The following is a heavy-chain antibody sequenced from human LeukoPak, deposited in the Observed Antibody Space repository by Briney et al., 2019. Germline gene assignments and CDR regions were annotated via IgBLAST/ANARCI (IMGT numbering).Heavy chain of an antibody. V-gene: IGHV5-51*01. Sequence: GESLKISCKGSGYSFTSHWIGWVRQMPGKGLEWMGIIYPGDSATTYSPSFQGQVTISADKSISTSYLQWSSLKASDTAIYYCARRAAGYSPLDYWGQGTQVTVSS. D-gene: IGHD5-24*01. CDR2: IYPGDSAT. CDR3: ARRAAGYSPLDY. CDR1: GYSFTSHW. J-gene: IGHJ4*02.